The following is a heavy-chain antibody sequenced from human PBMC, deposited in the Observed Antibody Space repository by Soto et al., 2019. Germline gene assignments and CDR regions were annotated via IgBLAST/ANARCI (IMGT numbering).Heavy chain of an antibody. CDR2: IIPIFGTA. V-gene: IGHV1-69*01. J-gene: IGHJ4*02. CDR1: GGTFSRHA. CDR3: ARGWGYDSSDYYYAY. D-gene: IGHD3-22*01. Sequence: QVQLVQSGAEVRKTGSSVKVSCKASGGTFSRHAISWVRQAPGQGLEWMGGIIPIFGTANHAQKFQGRVTISADESTSTAYMELSSLRSEDTAIYYCARGWGYDSSDYYYAYWGQGTLVIVSS.